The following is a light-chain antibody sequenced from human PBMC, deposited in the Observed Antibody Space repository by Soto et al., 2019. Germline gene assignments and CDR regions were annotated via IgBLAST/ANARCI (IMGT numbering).Light chain of an antibody. V-gene: IGKV1-39*01. CDR1: QSISNH. CDR2: AAS. J-gene: IGKJ5*01. Sequence: DIQMTQSPSSLSASVEDRFSITCRWSQSISNHLNWYQQKPGKAPKLLIYAASSLQSGVPSRFSGSGSGTDFTLTISSLQPEDFATYYCQQSYSTPYTFGQGTRLEIK. CDR3: QQSYSTPYT.